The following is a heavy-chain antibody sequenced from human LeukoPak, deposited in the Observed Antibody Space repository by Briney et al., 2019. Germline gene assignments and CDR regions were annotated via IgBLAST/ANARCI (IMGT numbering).Heavy chain of an antibody. J-gene: IGHJ4*02. D-gene: IGHD3-22*01. CDR2: TIPIFGTA. CDR3: ARGLYDSSGYYRGFGY. Sequence: SVKVSCKASGGTFSSYAISWVRQAPGQGLEWMGRTIPIFGTANYAQKFQGRVTITTDESTSTAYMEPSSLRSEDTAVYYCARGLYDSSGYYRGFGYWGQGTLVTVSS. CDR1: GGTFSSYA. V-gene: IGHV1-69*05.